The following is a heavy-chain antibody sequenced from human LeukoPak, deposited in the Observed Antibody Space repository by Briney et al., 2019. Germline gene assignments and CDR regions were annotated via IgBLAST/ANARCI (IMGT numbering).Heavy chain of an antibody. Sequence: GGSLRLSCAASGFTFSNAWMNWVRQAPGKGLEWVAVISYDGSNKYYADSVKGRFTISRDNSKNTLYLQMNSLRAEDTAVYYCARHSSSWHDAFDIWGQGTMVTVSS. V-gene: IGHV3-30*03. CDR3: ARHSSSWHDAFDI. CDR2: ISYDGSNK. D-gene: IGHD6-13*01. CDR1: GFTFSNAW. J-gene: IGHJ3*02.